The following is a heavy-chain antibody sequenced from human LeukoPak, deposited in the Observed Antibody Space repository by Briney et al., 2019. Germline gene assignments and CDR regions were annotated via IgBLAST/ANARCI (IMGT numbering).Heavy chain of an antibody. J-gene: IGHJ4*02. D-gene: IGHD3-9*01. V-gene: IGHV5-51*01. CDR2: IYPGDSDT. CDR1: GYSSISYW. Sequence: GESLKISCKGSGYSSISYWIGWVRQMPGKGLEWMGIIYPGDSDTRYSPSFQGQVTISADKSISTAYLQWSSLKASDTAMYYCARLDYDILTGYFPNLFDYWGQGTLVTVSS. CDR3: ARLDYDILTGYFPNLFDY.